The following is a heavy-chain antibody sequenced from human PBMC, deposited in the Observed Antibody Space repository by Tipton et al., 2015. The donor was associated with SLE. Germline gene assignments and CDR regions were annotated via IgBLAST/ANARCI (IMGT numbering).Heavy chain of an antibody. CDR3: ARLEGDGYKWYFDY. CDR1: DDSIRDYY. Sequence: TLSLTCSVSDDSIRDYYFSWIRQPPGKGLEWIGYIYYSGSTNYNPSLKSRVTISVDTSKNQFSLKLSSVTAADTAVYYCARLEGDGYKWYFDYWGQGTLVTVST. CDR2: IYYSGST. D-gene: IGHD5-24*01. J-gene: IGHJ4*02. V-gene: IGHV4-59*08.